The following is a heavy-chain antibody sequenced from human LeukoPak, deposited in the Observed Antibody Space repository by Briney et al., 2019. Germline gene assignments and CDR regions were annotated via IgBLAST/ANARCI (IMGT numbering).Heavy chain of an antibody. Sequence: GRSLRLSCAASGFTFSSYAMHWVRQAPGKGLEGVAVISYDGSNKYYADSVKGRFTISRDNSKNTLYLQMNSLRAEDTAVYYCARSIVVVITGYYFDYWGQGTLVTVSS. CDR2: ISYDGSNK. CDR1: GFTFSSYA. D-gene: IGHD3-22*01. V-gene: IGHV3-30-3*01. J-gene: IGHJ4*02. CDR3: ARSIVVVITGYYFDY.